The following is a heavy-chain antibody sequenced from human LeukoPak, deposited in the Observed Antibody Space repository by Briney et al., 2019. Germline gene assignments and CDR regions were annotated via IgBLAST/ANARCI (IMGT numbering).Heavy chain of an antibody. CDR3: ALPPGYCGNDCSFDH. J-gene: IGHJ4*02. D-gene: IGHD2-21*02. CDR1: GYSFSNYW. Sequence: GESLKISCEGSGYSFSNYWIGWVRQMPGKGLEWMGIIYPGDYETRYSPSFQGLVTISVDKSISNAYLQWSSLKDSDTAMYYCALPPGYCGNDCSFDHWGQGTLVTVSS. CDR2: IYPGDYET. V-gene: IGHV5-51*01.